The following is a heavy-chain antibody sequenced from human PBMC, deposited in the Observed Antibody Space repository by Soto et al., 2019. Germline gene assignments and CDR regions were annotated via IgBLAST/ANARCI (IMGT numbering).Heavy chain of an antibody. Sequence: ASVKVSCKASGRTFSSYAISWARQAPGQGLEWMGGIIPIFGTANYAQKFQGRVTITADESTSTAYMELSSLRSEDTAVYYCARDRVTVSYGNYYYYGMDVWGQETTVTVSS. V-gene: IGHV1-69*13. D-gene: IGHD4-4*01. J-gene: IGHJ6*02. CDR2: IIPIFGTA. CDR1: GRTFSSYA. CDR3: ARDRVTVSYGNYYYYGMDV.